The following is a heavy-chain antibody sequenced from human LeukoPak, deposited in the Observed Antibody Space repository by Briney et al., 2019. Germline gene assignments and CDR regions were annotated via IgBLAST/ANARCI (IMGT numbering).Heavy chain of an antibody. D-gene: IGHD6-13*01. CDR3: AREGSSLQKVFDY. J-gene: IGHJ4*02. Sequence: GGSLRLSCAASGFTVSSNYMSWVRQAPGKGLEWVSVIYSGGSTYYADSVKGRFTISRDNSKNTLYLQMNSLRAEDTAVYHCAREGSSLQKVFDYWGQGTLVTVSS. V-gene: IGHV3-53*01. CDR2: IYSGGST. CDR1: GFTVSSNY.